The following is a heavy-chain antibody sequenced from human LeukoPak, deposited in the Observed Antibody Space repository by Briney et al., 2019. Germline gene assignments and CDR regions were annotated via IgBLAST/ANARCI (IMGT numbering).Heavy chain of an antibody. CDR3: ASAPVTFYGDYDSPAGFDY. V-gene: IGHV4-31*03. CDR1: GGSISSGGYY. Sequence: PSETLSLTCTVSGGSISSGGYYWSWIRQHPGKGLEWIGYIYYSGSTYYNPSPKSRVTISVDTSKNQFSLKLSSVTAADTAVYYCASAPVTFYGDYDSPAGFDYWGQGTLVTVSS. D-gene: IGHD4-17*01. J-gene: IGHJ4*02. CDR2: IYYSGST.